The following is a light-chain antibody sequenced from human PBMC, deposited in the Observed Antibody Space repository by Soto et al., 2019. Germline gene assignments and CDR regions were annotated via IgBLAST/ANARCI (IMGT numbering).Light chain of an antibody. CDR3: QQYGSLPPYT. CDR2: GAS. V-gene: IGKV3-20*01. CDR1: QSVSSSS. Sequence: EIVLTQSPGTLSLSPGERATLSCRASQSVSSSSLAWYQQKPGQAPRLLIYGASSRATGIPDRLSGSGSGTDFTLTISRLEPEDFAVYYCQQYGSLPPYTFGQGTKLEIK. J-gene: IGKJ2*01.